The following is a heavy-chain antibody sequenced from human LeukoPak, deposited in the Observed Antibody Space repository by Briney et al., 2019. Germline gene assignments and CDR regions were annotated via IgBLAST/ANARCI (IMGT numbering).Heavy chain of an antibody. CDR3: ARDPYYYDSSGYHH. J-gene: IGHJ5*02. CDR2: ISAYNGNT. V-gene: IGHV1-18*01. Sequence: ASVKVSCKASGYTFTSYGISWVRQAPGQGLEWMGWISAYNGNTNYAQKLQGRVTMTTDTSTSTAYMELRSLRSDDTAVYYCARDPYYYDSSGYHHWGRGTLVTVSS. CDR1: GYTFTSYG. D-gene: IGHD3-22*01.